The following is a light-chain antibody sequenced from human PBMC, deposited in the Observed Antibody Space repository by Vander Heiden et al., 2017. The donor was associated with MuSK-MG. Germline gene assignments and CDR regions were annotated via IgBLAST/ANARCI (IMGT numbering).Light chain of an antibody. V-gene: IGLV2-14*03. J-gene: IGLJ2*01. Sequence: QSALTQPASVAGSPGQSITISCTGTSSDIGIYNYVSWYKQYTSKAPRLMIYDVSHRHSAVSDRFSVSKSGNTASLIISVLQAEDEAVYYCNSYRGTTSLDLLFGGGTKLTVL. CDR3: NSYRGTTSLDLL. CDR1: SSDIGIYNY. CDR2: DVS.